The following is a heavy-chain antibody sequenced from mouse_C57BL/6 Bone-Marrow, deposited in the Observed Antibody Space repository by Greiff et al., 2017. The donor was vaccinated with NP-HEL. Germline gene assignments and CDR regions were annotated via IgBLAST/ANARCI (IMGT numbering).Heavy chain of an antibody. Sequence: QVQLVQPGAGLVQPGASVKLSCTASGFTFTSYCMHWVRQRPGQGLEWVGRIDTNSSSTAYNEEFTSKATLTVAKPSSTAYMQLSSLNSKDSAVDYGSRWGNCCSYWYFEVWGTGTTVTVSS. CDR3: SRWGNCCSYWYFEV. D-gene: IGHD3-3*01. CDR2: IDTNSSST. V-gene: IGHV1-72*01. J-gene: IGHJ1*03. CDR1: GFTFTSYC.